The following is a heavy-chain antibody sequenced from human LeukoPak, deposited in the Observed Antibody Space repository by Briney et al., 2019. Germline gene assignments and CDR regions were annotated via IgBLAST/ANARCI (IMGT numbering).Heavy chain of an antibody. V-gene: IGHV3-30*02. Sequence: GGSLRLSCAASGFTFSSYSMNWVRQAPGKGLEWVAFIRYDGSNKYYADSVKGRFTISRDNSKNTLYLQMNSLRAEDTAVYYCAKDSDIVVVPAAHFDYWGQGTLVTVSS. J-gene: IGHJ4*02. CDR3: AKDSDIVVVPAAHFDY. CDR2: IRYDGSNK. CDR1: GFTFSSYS. D-gene: IGHD2-2*01.